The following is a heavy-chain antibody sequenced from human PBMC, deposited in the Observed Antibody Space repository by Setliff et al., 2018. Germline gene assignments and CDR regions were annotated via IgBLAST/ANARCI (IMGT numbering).Heavy chain of an antibody. J-gene: IGHJ4*02. V-gene: IGHV1-18*01. CDR3: VRGPGPSVVVAIPFDH. Sequence: ASVKVSCKTSGYAFITFGMSWVRQAPGQGLEWMGWMSPVYGIANYARKFQGRVTLTADTSATTAYLELTSLRYDDTAVYYCVRGPGPSVVVAIPFDHWGQGSLVTVSS. CDR2: MSPVYGIA. D-gene: IGHD5-12*01. CDR1: GYAFITFG.